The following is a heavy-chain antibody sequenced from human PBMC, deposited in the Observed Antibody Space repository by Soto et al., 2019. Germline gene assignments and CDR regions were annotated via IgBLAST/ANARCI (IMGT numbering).Heavy chain of an antibody. CDR2: ISYDGSNK. D-gene: IGHD2-21*01. Sequence: QVQLVESGGGVVQPGRSLRLSCAASGFTFSSYAMHWVRQAPGKGLEWVAVISYDGSNKYYADSVKGRFTISRDNSKNTLYLQMNSLRAEDTAVYYCARGLWWWDGETAEYFQHWGQGTLVTVSS. CDR1: GFTFSSYA. J-gene: IGHJ1*01. V-gene: IGHV3-30-3*01. CDR3: ARGLWWWDGETAEYFQH.